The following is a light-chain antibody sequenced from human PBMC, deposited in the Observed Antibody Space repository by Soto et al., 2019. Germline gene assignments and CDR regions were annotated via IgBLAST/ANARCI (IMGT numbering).Light chain of an antibody. V-gene: IGKV4-1*01. CDR2: WAS. CDR3: QQYYVTPPT. CDR1: QTVLFSSNSKNA. Sequence: DIVMTQSPDSLDVSLGERATINCKSSQTVLFSSNSKNALAWYQQRPGQPPQLLIYWASTRESGVPDRFTGSGSGTDFTLTISTLQAEDVAVYYCQQYYVTPPTFGGGTKVEI. J-gene: IGKJ4*01.